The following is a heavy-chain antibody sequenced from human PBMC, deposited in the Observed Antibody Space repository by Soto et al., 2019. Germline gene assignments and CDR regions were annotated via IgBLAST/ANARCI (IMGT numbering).Heavy chain of an antibody. Sequence: QVQLVESGGGVVQPGRSLRLSCAASGFTFSSYGMHWVRQAPGKGLEWVAVIWYVGSNKYYADSVKGRFTISRDNSKNTLYLQMNSLRAEDTAVYYCARDSRYYDFWSGYPHYWGQGTLVTVSS. CDR2: IWYVGSNK. V-gene: IGHV3-33*01. J-gene: IGHJ4*02. CDR1: GFTFSSYG. D-gene: IGHD3-3*01. CDR3: ARDSRYYDFWSGYPHY.